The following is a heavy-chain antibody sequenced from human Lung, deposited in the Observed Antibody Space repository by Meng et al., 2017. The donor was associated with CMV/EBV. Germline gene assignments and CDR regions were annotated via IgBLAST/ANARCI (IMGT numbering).Heavy chain of an antibody. CDR2: IDDSGST. D-gene: IGHD1-26*01. V-gene: IGHV4-4*02. CDR3: ARGKQDAWELLAY. Sequence: VPVLAAGPGLLKPSGSLSLTCGVSGVSISSNIRWTWVRQPPGKGLEWIGDIDDSGSTNYNPSLNSRISISLDKSKNHFSLKVNSVTAADTAVYYCARGKQDAWELLAYWGQGALVTVSS. CDR1: GVSISSNIR. J-gene: IGHJ4*02.